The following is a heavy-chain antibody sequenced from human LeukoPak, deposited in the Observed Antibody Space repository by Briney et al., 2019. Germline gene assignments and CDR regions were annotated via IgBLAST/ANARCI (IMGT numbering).Heavy chain of an antibody. J-gene: IGHJ6*02. D-gene: IGHD2-21*02. CDR1: GFTFSSYA. CDR2: ISGSGGRT. CDR3: AKEVYCGRDCQNPGYGVDV. Sequence: PGGSLRLSCAASGFTFSSYAMSWVRQAPGKGLEWVSAISGSGGRTYYADSVKGRFTISRDNSKNTLYLQMNSLRDEDTAIYFCAKEVYCGRDCQNPGYGVDVWGQGTTVTVSS. V-gene: IGHV3-23*01.